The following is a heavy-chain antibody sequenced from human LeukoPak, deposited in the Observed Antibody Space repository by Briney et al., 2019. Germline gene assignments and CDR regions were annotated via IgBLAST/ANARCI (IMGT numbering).Heavy chain of an antibody. V-gene: IGHV3-21*01. CDR2: ISSSSSYI. D-gene: IGHD6-13*01. CDR3: ARDPGYSSQTYFDY. CDR1: GFTLSSYS. Sequence: GGSLRLSCAASGFTLSSYSMNWVRQAPGKGLEWVSSISSSSSYIYYADSVKGRFTISRDNAKNSLYLQMNSLRAEDTAVYYCARDPGYSSQTYFDYWGQGTLVTVSS. J-gene: IGHJ4*02.